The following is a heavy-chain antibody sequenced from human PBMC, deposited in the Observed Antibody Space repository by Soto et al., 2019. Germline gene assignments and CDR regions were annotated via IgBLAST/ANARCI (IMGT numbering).Heavy chain of an antibody. CDR2: INPRDGST. CDR3: ARDLNNDFWTDPYHFFGMDV. J-gene: IGHJ6*02. Sequence: GASVKVCFKVSGNPFTRNKIHWVRQAPGQGLEWMGMINPRDGSTTYAQTFRGRLIVTRDTSTTMVYMELSSLIFDDTAVYFCARDLNNDFWTDPYHFFGMDVWGQGTTVTVSS. V-gene: IGHV1-46*01. CDR1: GNPFTRNK. D-gene: IGHD3-3*01.